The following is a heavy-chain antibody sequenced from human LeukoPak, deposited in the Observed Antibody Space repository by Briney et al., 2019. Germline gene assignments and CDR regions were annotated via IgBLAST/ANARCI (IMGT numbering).Heavy chain of an antibody. V-gene: IGHV3-30*18. Sequence: GTSLRLSCAASGFTSSSYGIHWVRQAPGEGLEWVAGISYDGSNKYYADSVKGRITISRDNSKNTVYLQMNSLRVEDTAVYYCAKGRCSGGSCYGDAEFDHWGQGTLVTVSS. J-gene: IGHJ4*02. D-gene: IGHD2-15*01. CDR2: ISYDGSNK. CDR3: AKGRCSGGSCYGDAEFDH. CDR1: GFTSSSYG.